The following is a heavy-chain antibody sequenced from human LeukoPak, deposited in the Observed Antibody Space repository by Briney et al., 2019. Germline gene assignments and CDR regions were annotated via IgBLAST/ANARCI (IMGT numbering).Heavy chain of an antibody. V-gene: IGHV4-39*01. CDR3: ARYRSRDGYNS. CDR1: GGSISSSSYY. D-gene: IGHD5-24*01. Sequence: SETLSLTCTVSGGSISSSSYYWGWIRQPPGKGLEWIGSIYYSGSTYYNPSLKSRVTISVDTPKNQFSLKLSSVTAADTAVYYCARYRSRDGYNSWGQGTLVTVSS. CDR2: IYYSGST. J-gene: IGHJ4*02.